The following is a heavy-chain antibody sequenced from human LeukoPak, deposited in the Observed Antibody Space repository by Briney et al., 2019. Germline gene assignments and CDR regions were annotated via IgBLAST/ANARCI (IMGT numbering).Heavy chain of an antibody. D-gene: IGHD2-2*01. CDR2: IIPIFGAA. J-gene: IGHJ5*02. Sequence: VASVKVSCKASGGTFSSYAISWVRQAPGQGLEWMGGIIPIFGAANYAQKFQGRVTITADESTSTAYMSLSSLRSEDTAVYYCARGHIVIVPAAILAGPVPNCFDPWGQGTLVTVSS. V-gene: IGHV1-69*13. CDR1: GGTFSSYA. CDR3: ARGHIVIVPAAILAGPVPNCFDP.